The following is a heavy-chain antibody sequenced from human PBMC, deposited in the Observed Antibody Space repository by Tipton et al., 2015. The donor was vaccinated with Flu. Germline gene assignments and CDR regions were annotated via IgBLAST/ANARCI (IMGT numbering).Heavy chain of an antibody. CDR3: AHRWFGELSLHYSGMEV. Sequence: SLRLSCAGSGFSFRNYGLHWVRQAPGKGLEWVAAISEDGRREYYGDSVKGRFTISRDDSKNTLYLQMNSLRGEDTGVYYCAHRWFGELSLHYSGMEVWGQGTSVTVSS. V-gene: IGHV3-30*03. CDR1: GFSFRNYG. CDR2: ISEDGRRE. D-gene: IGHD3-10*01. J-gene: IGHJ6*02.